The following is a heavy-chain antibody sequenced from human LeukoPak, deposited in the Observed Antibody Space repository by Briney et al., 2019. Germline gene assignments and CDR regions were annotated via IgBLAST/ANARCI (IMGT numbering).Heavy chain of an antibody. CDR3: ARDPRSPTERYSSSWYLYYYYMDV. CDR1: GYTFTSYA. D-gene: IGHD6-13*01. Sequence: ASVKVSCKASGYTFTSYAMNWVRQAPGQGLEWMGWINTNTGNPTYAQGFTGRFVFSLDTSVSTAYLQISSLKAEDTAVYYCARDPRSPTERYSSSWYLYYYYMDVWGKGTTVTVSS. CDR2: INTNTGNP. V-gene: IGHV7-4-1*02. J-gene: IGHJ6*03.